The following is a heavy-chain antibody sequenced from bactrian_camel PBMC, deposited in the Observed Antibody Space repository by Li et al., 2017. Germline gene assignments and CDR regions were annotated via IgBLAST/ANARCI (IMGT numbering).Heavy chain of an antibody. CDR3: AKDHGGAGWVTNF. Sequence: HVQLVESGGGLVQPGGSLRLSCVASGFTFSPYWMYWFRQAPGKGLEWVSLINGAGTTTYYADSVKGRFTISRDNAKNTLYLQLNSLKTEVTAMYYCAKDHGGAGWVTNFWGQGTQVTIS. CDR1: GFTFSPYW. CDR2: INGAGTTT. D-gene: IGHD5*01. V-gene: IGHV3S1*01. J-gene: IGHJ4*01.